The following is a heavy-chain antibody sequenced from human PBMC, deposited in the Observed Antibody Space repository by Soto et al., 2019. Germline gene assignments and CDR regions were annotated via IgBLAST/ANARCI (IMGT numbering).Heavy chain of an antibody. V-gene: IGHV4-34*01. D-gene: IGHD3-22*01. Sequence: SETLSLTCAVYGGSFSGYYWSWIRQPPGKGLEWIGEINHSGSTKYNPSLKSRVTISVDTSKNQFSLRLSSVTAADTAVYYCARGQVTVILMLNLLQSYFDSWGQGTLVTVSS. J-gene: IGHJ4*02. CDR3: ARGQVTVILMLNLLQSYFDS. CDR1: GGSFSGYY. CDR2: INHSGST.